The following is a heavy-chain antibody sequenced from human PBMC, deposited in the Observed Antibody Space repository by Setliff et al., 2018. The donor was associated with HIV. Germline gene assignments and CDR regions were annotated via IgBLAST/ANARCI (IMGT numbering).Heavy chain of an antibody. J-gene: IGHJ4*02. CDR3: ARGPPFAY. V-gene: IGHV4-39*07. Sequence: SETLSLTCTVSGGSISSDNYYWSWIRQTPGKGLEWIADIAYSGTTMYTNYNPSLESRVIISEDTSRDQFFLKLTSVTADDTGIYYCARGPPFAYWGQGLLVTVSS. CDR2: IAYSGTTMYT. CDR1: GGSISSDNYY.